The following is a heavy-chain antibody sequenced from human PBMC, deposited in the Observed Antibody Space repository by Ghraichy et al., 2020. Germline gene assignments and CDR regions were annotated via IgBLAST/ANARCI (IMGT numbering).Heavy chain of an antibody. Sequence: SETLSLTCTVSGGSISSGGYYWSWIRQHPGKGLEWIGYIYYSGSTYYNPSLKSRVTISVDTSKNQFSLKLSSVTAADTAVYYCAGDAGSSWYPRGTYYYYYGMDVWGQGTTVTVSS. CDR2: IYYSGST. J-gene: IGHJ6*02. V-gene: IGHV4-31*03. CDR1: GGSISSGGYY. CDR3: AGDAGSSWYPRGTYYYYYGMDV. D-gene: IGHD6-13*01.